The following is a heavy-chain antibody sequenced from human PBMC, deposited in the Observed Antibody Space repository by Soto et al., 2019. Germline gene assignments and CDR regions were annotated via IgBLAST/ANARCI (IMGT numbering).Heavy chain of an antibody. J-gene: IGHJ5*02. Sequence: SETLSLTCTVSGGSISSYYWSWIRQPPGKGLEWIGYIYHSGSTNYNPSLKSRVTISVDTSKNQFSLKLSSVTAADTAVYYCARDRRVTDSSSWYFYNWFDPWGQGTLVTVSS. CDR3: ARDRRVTDSSSWYFYNWFDP. D-gene: IGHD6-13*01. V-gene: IGHV4-59*01. CDR1: GGSISSYY. CDR2: IYHSGST.